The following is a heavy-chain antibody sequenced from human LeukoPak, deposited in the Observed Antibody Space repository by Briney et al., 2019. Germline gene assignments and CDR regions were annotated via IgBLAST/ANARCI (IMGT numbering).Heavy chain of an antibody. J-gene: IGHJ4*02. CDR1: GSSFSSYE. Sequence: GGSLRLSCASSGSSFSSYEMNWVRQAPGKGLEWVSYISTSGSTIYYADSVKGRFTIPRDNAKNSLYLQMNSLRAEDTAVYHCARDRALSGSYLKPFDYWGQGTLVTVSS. V-gene: IGHV3-48*03. D-gene: IGHD1-26*01. CDR3: ARDRALSGSYLKPFDY. CDR2: ISTSGSTI.